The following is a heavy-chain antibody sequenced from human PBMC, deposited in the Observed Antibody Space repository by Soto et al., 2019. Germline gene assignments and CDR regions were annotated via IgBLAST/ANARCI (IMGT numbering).Heavy chain of an antibody. Sequence: PGGSPRLSCAASGFTLSGYAMSWVRQSPGKGLEWVSTFSGTGGYTYYADSVKGRFTISRDDSKNTLFLHMNSLRAADTAVYYCARGQRALITYGPFDPWGQGTLVTVSS. CDR2: FSGTGGYT. D-gene: IGHD4-17*01. J-gene: IGHJ5*02. CDR1: GFTLSGYA. V-gene: IGHV3-23*01. CDR3: ARGQRALITYGPFDP.